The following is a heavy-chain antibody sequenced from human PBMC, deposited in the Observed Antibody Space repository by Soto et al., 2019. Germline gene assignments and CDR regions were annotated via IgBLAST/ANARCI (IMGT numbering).Heavy chain of an antibody. Sequence: SETLSLTCAVYGGSFSGYYWSWIRQPPGKGLEWIGEINHSGSTNYNPSLKSRVTISVDTSKNQFSLKLSSVTATDTAVYYCARLLEWLRDPYYYYGMDVWGQGTTVTVSS. V-gene: IGHV4-34*01. CDR3: ARLLEWLRDPYYYYGMDV. D-gene: IGHD5-12*01. CDR1: GGSFSGYY. J-gene: IGHJ6*02. CDR2: INHSGST.